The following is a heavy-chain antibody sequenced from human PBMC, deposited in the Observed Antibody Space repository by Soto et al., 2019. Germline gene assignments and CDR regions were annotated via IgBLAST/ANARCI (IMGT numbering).Heavy chain of an antibody. CDR2: LYDLDGT. D-gene: IGHD1-1*01. Sequence: DVQLVASGGGLILPGESLRLSCAAFGFTVSGKKYVAWVRQAPGKGLEWLSALYDLDGTYYADSVKGRFTTSSDSSRTTVYLQLNSLRPDDTAVYSCATWHLQEHAYDIWGQGTTVIVSS. CDR1: GFTVSGKKY. V-gene: IGHV3-53*01. CDR3: ATWHLQEHAYDI. J-gene: IGHJ3*02.